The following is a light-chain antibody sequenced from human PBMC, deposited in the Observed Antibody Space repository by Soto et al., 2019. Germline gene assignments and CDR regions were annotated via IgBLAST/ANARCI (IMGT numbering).Light chain of an antibody. V-gene: IGKV3-20*01. CDR3: QQSDKSPFA. Sequence: EIVLTQSPGTLSLSPGETATLSCRASQIFSSSYLAWYHQKPGQAPRLLIFGASTRATGIPDRFSGSRSGTEFTLTISRLEPDDFGVYYCQQSDKSPFAFAPGTKVHIK. J-gene: IGKJ3*01. CDR1: QIFSSSY. CDR2: GAS.